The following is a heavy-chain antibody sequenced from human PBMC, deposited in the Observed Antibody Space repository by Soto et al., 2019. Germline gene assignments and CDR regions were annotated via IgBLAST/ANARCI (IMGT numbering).Heavy chain of an antibody. J-gene: IGHJ4*02. Sequence: EVQLVESGGGLVQPGGSLRLSCAASGFTFSSYSMNWVRQAPGKGLEWVSYISSSGSTIYYADSVKGRFTSSRDNAKNSLYLQMNSLRAEDTAVYYCARGKYYYASSGYVYWGQGTLVTVSS. V-gene: IGHV3-48*01. D-gene: IGHD3-22*01. CDR1: GFTFSSYS. CDR3: ARGKYYYASSGYVY. CDR2: ISSSGSTI.